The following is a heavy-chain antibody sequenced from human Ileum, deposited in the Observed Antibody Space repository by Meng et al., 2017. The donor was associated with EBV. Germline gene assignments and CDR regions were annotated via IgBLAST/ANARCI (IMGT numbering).Heavy chain of an antibody. CDR2: TSHSGST. CDR1: GGSISRSDW. J-gene: IGHJ4*02. D-gene: IGHD3-22*01. Sequence: QGRLREAGPGLVKPSETLSLTCAVSGGSISRSDWWSWVRQPPGKGLEWIGETSHSGSTNYSPSLKSRVTISLDKSKNQLSLKLNSVTAADTAVYYCASSDYYRSDYWGQGTLVTVSS. CDR3: ASSDYYRSDY. V-gene: IGHV4-4*02.